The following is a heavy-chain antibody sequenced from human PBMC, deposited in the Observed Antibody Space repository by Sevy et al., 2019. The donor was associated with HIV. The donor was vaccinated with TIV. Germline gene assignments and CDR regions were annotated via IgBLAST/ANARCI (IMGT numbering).Heavy chain of an antibody. CDR1: GFTFSSYA. CDR2: ISYDGSNK. D-gene: IGHD6-6*01. J-gene: IGHJ6*02. CDR3: ARDLIAARRRVYYYGMDV. V-gene: IGHV3-30*04. Sequence: GGSLRLSCAASGFTFSSYAMHWVHQAPGKGLEWVAVISYDGSNKYYADSVKGRFTISRDNSKNTLYLQMNSLRAEDTAVYYCARDLIAARRRVYYYGMDVWGQGTTVTVSS.